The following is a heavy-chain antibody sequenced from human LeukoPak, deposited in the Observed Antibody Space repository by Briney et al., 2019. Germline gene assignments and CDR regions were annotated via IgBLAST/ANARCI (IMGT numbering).Heavy chain of an antibody. CDR2: INHSGST. V-gene: IGHV4-34*01. CDR1: GGSFSGYY. CDR3: ARDTSGWYFNL. D-gene: IGHD6-19*01. J-gene: IGHJ2*01. Sequence: PSETLSLTCAVYGGSFSGYYWSWIRQPPGKGLEWIGEINHSGSTNYNPSLKSRVTISVDTSKNQFSLNLTSVTAGDTAVYYCARDTSGWYFNLWGRGTLVTVSS.